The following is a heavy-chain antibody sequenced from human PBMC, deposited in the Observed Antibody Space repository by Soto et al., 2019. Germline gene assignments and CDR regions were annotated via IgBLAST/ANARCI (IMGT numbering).Heavy chain of an antibody. D-gene: IGHD1-26*01. CDR2: INAGNGNT. J-gene: IGHJ6*02. V-gene: IGHV1-3*01. Sequence: ASVKVSCKASGYTFTSYAMHWVLQAPGQRLEWMGWINAGNGNTKYSQKFQGRVTISRDTSASTAYMELSSLRSEDTAVYYCASEYRGSYDYDCRYGMDVWGQGTTVTVSS. CDR3: ASEYRGSYDYDCRYGMDV. CDR1: GYTFTSYA.